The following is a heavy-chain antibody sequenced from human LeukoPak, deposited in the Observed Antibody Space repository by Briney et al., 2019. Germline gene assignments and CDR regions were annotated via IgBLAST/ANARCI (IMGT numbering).Heavy chain of an antibody. D-gene: IGHD3-10*01. CDR3: ASSIWFGELPFDY. J-gene: IGHJ4*02. CDR1: GYTFTGYY. V-gene: IGHV1-2*02. Sequence: APVKVSCKASGYTFTGYYMHWVRQAPGQGLEWMGWINPNSGGTNYAQKFQGRVTMTRDTSISTAYMELSRLRSDDTAVYYCASSIWFGELPFDYWGQGTLVTVSS. CDR2: INPNSGGT.